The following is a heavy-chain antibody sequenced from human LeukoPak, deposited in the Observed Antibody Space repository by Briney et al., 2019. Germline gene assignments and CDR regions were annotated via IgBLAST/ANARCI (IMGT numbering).Heavy chain of an antibody. V-gene: IGHV4-34*01. Sequence: SEALSLTCAVNGGSFRGYYWTWIRQPPGKGLEWIGEANHNGGTNYSPSLKSRITISVDTSKNQFSLKLNSVTAADTAVYFCARGIVLTGYASFDYWGQGTPVTVSS. D-gene: IGHD2-8*02. J-gene: IGHJ4*02. CDR2: ANHNGGT. CDR3: ARGIVLTGYASFDY. CDR1: GGSFRGYY.